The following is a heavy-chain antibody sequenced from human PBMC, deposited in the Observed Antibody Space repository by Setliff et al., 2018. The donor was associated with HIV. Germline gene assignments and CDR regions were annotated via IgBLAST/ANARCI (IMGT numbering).Heavy chain of an antibody. CDR2: INSYDGNT. CDR3: ARGFESCSSSCQVY. J-gene: IGHJ4*02. CDR1: GYTFSSYG. V-gene: IGHV1-18*01. D-gene: IGHD6-13*01. Sequence: ASVKVSCKASGYTFSSYGISWVRQAPGQGLEWMGWINSYDGNTNYAQKLQGRVTMTTDTSTSTAYMELRSLRSDDTAVYYCARGFESCSSSCQVYWGQGTLITVSS.